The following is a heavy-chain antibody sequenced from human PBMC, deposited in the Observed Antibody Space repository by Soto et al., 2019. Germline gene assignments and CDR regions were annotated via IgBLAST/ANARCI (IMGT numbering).Heavy chain of an antibody. D-gene: IGHD4-17*01. V-gene: IGHV4-39*01. CDR2: IYYSGST. J-gene: IGHJ4*02. Sequence: QLQLQESGPGLVKPSETLSLTCTVSGGSISSSSYYWGWIRQPPGKGLEWIGSIYYSGSTYYNPCLKSRVTISVDTSKNQFSLKLSSVTAADTAVYYCARIIGDYGDYLYYFDYWGQGTLVTVSS. CDR1: GGSISSSSYY. CDR3: ARIIGDYGDYLYYFDY.